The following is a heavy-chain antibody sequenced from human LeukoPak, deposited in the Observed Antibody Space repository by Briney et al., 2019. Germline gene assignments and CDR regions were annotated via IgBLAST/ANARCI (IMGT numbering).Heavy chain of an antibody. CDR3: ARAYISIAVAGTGYYFDY. V-gene: IGHV1-2*02. CDR2: INPNSGGT. CDR1: GYTFTGYY. Sequence: ASVKVSCKASGYTFTGYYMHWVRQAPGQGLEWMGWINPNSGGTNYAQKFQGRVTMTRDASISTAYMELSRLRSDDTAVYYCARAYISIAVAGTGYYFDYWGQGTLVTVSS. J-gene: IGHJ4*02. D-gene: IGHD6-19*01.